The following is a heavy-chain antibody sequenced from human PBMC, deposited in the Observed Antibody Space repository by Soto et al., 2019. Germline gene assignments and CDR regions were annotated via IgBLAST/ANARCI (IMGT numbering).Heavy chain of an antibody. D-gene: IGHD3-3*01. CDR1: GGTFSSYT. V-gene: IGHV1-69*04. CDR2: IIPILGIA. J-gene: IGHJ6*03. Sequence: GASVKVSCKASGGTFSSYTISWVRQAPGQGLEWMGRIIPILGIANYAQKFQGRVTITADKSTSTAYMELSSLRSEDTAVYYCARERDYGAFGVATSRIYYYYYVDVWGKGTTVTVSS. CDR3: ARERDYGAFGVATSRIYYYYYVDV.